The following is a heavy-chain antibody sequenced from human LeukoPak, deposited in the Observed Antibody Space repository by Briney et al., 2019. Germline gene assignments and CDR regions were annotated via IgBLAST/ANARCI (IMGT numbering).Heavy chain of an antibody. D-gene: IGHD5-18*01. V-gene: IGHV4-59*01. CDR2: IYCSGST. CDR1: GGSISSYY. J-gene: IGHJ4*02. CDR3: ARVRRAGYSYGSFDY. Sequence: SETLSLTCTVSGGSISSYYWSWIRQPPGKGLEWIGYIYCSGSTNYNPSLKSRVTISVDTSKNQFSLKLSSVTAADTAVYYCARVRRAGYSYGSFDYWGQGTLVTVSS.